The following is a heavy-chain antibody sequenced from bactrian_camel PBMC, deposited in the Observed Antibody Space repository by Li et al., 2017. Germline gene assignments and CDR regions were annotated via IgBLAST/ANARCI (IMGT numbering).Heavy chain of an antibody. J-gene: IGHJ4*01. CDR2: VRKDGTP. Sequence: HVQLVESGGGEVQAGGSLILSCAGSAYILENCGMVWYRQTKGKEEKLVSVRKDGTPVYEDTAKGRFTLSHDRSKNTMYLQMDNLKTEGTGVYYCAALNSTYGGRFGWCKDFRGQGTQVTVS. CDR3: AALNSTYGGRFGWCKDF. V-gene: IGHV3S60*01. CDR1: AYILENCG. D-gene: IGHD6*01.